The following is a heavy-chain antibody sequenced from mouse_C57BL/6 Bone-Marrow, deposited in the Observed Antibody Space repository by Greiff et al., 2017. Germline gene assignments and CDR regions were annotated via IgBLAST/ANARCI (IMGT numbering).Heavy chain of an antibody. D-gene: IGHD3-2*01. Sequence: VQLQQPGAELVKPGASVKLSCKASGYTFTSYWMQWVKQRPGQGLEWIGEIDPSDSYTNYNQKFTGKATLTVDTSSSTAYMQLSSLTSEDSAVDYCARSPDSPDYLDYWGQGTTLTVSS. CDR3: ARSPDSPDYLDY. CDR2: IDPSDSYT. CDR1: GYTFTSYW. V-gene: IGHV1-50*01. J-gene: IGHJ2*01.